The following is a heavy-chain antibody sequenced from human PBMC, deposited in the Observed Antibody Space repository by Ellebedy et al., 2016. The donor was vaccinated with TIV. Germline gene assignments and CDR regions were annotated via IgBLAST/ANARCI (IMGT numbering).Heavy chain of an antibody. CDR1: GFTFRSFA. J-gene: IGHJ3*01. Sequence: PGGSLRLSCAASGFTFRSFAMGWVRQTPGKGLEGVSGLYGSGRGIFYSDSVKGRFTISRDNSKNTLYLQMNSLTAEDTGIYYCAKDQISGDGRWVFDLWGQGTMVTVSS. D-gene: IGHD5-24*01. V-gene: IGHV3-23*01. CDR2: LYGSGRGI. CDR3: AKDQISGDGRWVFDL.